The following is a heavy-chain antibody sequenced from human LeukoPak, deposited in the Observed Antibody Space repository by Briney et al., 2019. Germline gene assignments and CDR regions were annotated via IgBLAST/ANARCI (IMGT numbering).Heavy chain of an antibody. J-gene: IGHJ4*02. CDR1: GFTFSTYS. D-gene: IGHD1-1*01. CDR3: VRDLDSVAFL. CDR2: ISSTSSTI. V-gene: IGHV3-48*01. Sequence: GGSLRLSCAASGFTFSTYSMNWVRQAPGKGLEWVSYISSTSSTISYADSVKGRFTISRDNSKNSLYLQMNSLRAEDTAVYYCVRDLDSVAFLWGQGTLVTVSS.